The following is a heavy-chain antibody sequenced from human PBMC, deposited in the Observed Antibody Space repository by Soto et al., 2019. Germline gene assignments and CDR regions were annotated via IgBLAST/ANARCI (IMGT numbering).Heavy chain of an antibody. CDR2: IYYSGST. CDR3: ARRYGGNFDY. V-gene: IGHV4-61*01. D-gene: IGHD1-26*01. CDR1: GGSVSSGSYY. J-gene: IGHJ4*02. Sequence: SETLSLTCTFSGGSVSSGSYYWSWIRQPPGKGLEWIGYIYYSGSTNYNPSLKSRVTISVDTSKNQFSLKLSSVTAADTAVYYCARRYGGNFDYWGQGTLVTVSS.